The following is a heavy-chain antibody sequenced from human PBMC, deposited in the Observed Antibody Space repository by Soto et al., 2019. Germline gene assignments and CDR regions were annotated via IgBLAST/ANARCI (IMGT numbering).Heavy chain of an antibody. Sequence: PGESLKISCKGSGYSFTSYWIGWVRQMPGKGLEWMGIIYPGDSDTRYSPSFQGQVTISADKSISTAYLQWSSLKASGTAMYYCASYPPLDQNYYYYGMDVWGQGTTVTVSS. CDR3: ASYPPLDQNYYYYGMDV. CDR1: GYSFTSYW. CDR2: IYPGDSDT. J-gene: IGHJ6*02. D-gene: IGHD3-16*02. V-gene: IGHV5-51*01.